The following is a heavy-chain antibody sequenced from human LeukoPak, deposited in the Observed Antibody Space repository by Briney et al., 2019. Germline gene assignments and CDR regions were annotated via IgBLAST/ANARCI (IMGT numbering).Heavy chain of an antibody. CDR1: GYTFTGYY. V-gene: IGHV1-18*04. J-gene: IGHJ4*02. CDR2: ISAYNGNT. Sequence: ASVKVSCNASGYTFTGYYMHWVRQAPGQGLEWMGWISAYNGNTNYVQKLQGRVTMTTDTSTSTAYMELRSLRSDDTAVYYYARARGAAAATDYWGQGTLVTVSS. D-gene: IGHD6-13*01. CDR3: ARARGAAAATDY.